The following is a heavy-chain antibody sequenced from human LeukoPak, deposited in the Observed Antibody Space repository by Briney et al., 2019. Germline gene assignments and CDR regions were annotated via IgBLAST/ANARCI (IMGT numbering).Heavy chain of an antibody. CDR1: GFAFSSYD. V-gene: IGHV3-21*01. D-gene: IGHD1-14*01. CDR2: ITSSSNYI. CDR3: ATSAVYEVDY. Sequence: GGSLRLSCAASGFAFSSYDMNWVRQAPGKGLEWVSSITSSSNYIYYADSVKGRFTISRDNAKNSLYLQMYSLRAEDTAVYYCATSAVYEVDYWGQGTLVTVSS. J-gene: IGHJ4*02.